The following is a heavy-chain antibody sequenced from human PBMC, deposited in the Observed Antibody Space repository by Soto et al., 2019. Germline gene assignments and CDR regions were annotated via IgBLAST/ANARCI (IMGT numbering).Heavy chain of an antibody. CDR2: INAGNGNT. CDR1: GYTFTSYA. V-gene: IGHV1-3*01. Sequence: ASVKVSCKASGYTFTSYAMHWVRQAPGQRLEWMGWINAGNGNTKYSQKFQGRVTITRDTSASTAYMELSSLRSEDTAAYYCARGPSGYCSGGSCPYGMDVWGQGTTVTV. J-gene: IGHJ6*02. D-gene: IGHD2-15*01. CDR3: ARGPSGYCSGGSCPYGMDV.